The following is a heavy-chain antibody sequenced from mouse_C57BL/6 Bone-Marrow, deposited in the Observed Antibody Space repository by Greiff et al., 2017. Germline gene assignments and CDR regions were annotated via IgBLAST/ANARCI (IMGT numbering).Heavy chain of an antibody. CDR1: GFTFSDYG. CDR2: FSSGSSTL. Sequence: EVKVEESGGGLVKPGGSLKLSCAASGFTFSDYGMHWVRQAPEKGLEWVAYFSSGSSTLYYADTVKGRFTISGDNAKNTLFLQMTSLRSEDTAMYYCARPRVYWYFDVWGTGTTVTVSS. CDR3: ARPRVYWYFDV. V-gene: IGHV5-17*01. J-gene: IGHJ1*03.